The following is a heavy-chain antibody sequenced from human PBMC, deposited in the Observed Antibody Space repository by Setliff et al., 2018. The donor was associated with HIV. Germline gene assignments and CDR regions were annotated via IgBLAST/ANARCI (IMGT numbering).Heavy chain of an antibody. CDR1: GFTFSDCS. V-gene: IGHV3-48*01. CDR2: ITSTGSTI. CDR3: TKGAGPTTLAEPFDS. D-gene: IGHD1-26*01. Sequence: GGSLRLSCAASGFTFSDCSMNWVRQAPGKGLEWISYITSTGSTIYYADSVKGRFTMSRDNSKNTLYLQMNSLRAEDTAIYYCTKGAGPTTLAEPFDSWGQGTLVTSPQ. J-gene: IGHJ4*02.